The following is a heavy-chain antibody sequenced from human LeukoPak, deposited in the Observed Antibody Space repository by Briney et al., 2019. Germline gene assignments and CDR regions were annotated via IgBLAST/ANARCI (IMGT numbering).Heavy chain of an antibody. J-gene: IGHJ6*03. CDR2: IYHTGSA. Sequence: PSQTLSLTCTVSGGSISSGGYYWSWIRQPPGKELEWIGSIYHTGSAYYKSSLKSRVTISVDTSKNQFSLKLSSVTAADTAVYYCARLLSRFYYYMDVWGKGTTVTVSS. D-gene: IGHD2-2*01. CDR3: ARLLSRFYYYMDV. V-gene: IGHV4-39*01. CDR1: GGSISSGGYY.